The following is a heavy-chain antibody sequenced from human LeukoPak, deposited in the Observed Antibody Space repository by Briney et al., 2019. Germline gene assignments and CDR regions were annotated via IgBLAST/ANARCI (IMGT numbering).Heavy chain of an antibody. J-gene: IGHJ4*02. D-gene: IGHD5-18*01. Sequence: KPSETLSLTCTVSGGSISSGSYYWDWIRQPPGKGLEWIGSIYHSGSTYYNPSLKSRVTISVDRSKNQFSLKLSSVTAADTAVYYCAASGYSYGRPLDYWGQGTLVTVSS. CDR1: GGSISSGSYY. CDR2: IYHSGST. CDR3: AASGYSYGRPLDY. V-gene: IGHV4-39*07.